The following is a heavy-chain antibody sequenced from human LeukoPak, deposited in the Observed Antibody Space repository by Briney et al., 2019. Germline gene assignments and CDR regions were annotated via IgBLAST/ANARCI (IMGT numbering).Heavy chain of an antibody. CDR1: GIPFSDFY. CDR2: ISSSSSYT. CDR3: AAGTAADY. Sequence: PGGSLRLSCVVSGIPFSDFYMNWIRQAPGKGLEWISYISSSSSYTDYAESVKGRFTISRDNAKSALYLQMNDLRVDDTALYYCAAGTAADYWGQGTPVLVSS. J-gene: IGHJ4*02. D-gene: IGHD6-13*01. V-gene: IGHV3-11*03.